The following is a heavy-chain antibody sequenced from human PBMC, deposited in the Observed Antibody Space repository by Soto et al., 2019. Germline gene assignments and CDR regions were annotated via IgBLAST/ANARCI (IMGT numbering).Heavy chain of an antibody. J-gene: IGHJ4*02. D-gene: IGHD2-8*02. V-gene: IGHV3-23*01. CDR2: ISGSGDET. Sequence: EVQLLESGGGLVQPGGSLRLSCAASGFTFSSYAMNWVRQAPGKGLEWVSAISGSGDETYYADSMKGRLTISRDNSKNTVYLQMNSLRAEDTAVYYSANTEIDCWGQGNMVTVSS. CDR3: ANTEIDC. CDR1: GFTFSSYA.